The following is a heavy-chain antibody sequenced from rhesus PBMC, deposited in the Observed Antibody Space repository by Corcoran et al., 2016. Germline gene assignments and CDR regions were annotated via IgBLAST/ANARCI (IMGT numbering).Heavy chain of an antibody. CDR3: ARQDYYSGSYIDY. CDR2: ICSGRNN. J-gene: IGHJ4*01. CDR1: GYSISSGYY. D-gene: IGHD3-16*01. Sequence: QVQLQESGPGLVKPSETLSLTCAVSGYSISSGYYWGWVRQPPGKGLEWIGHICSGRNNYLNPSLKGRVTLSVDTSKNQFSLKLSSVTAADTAVYYCARQDYYSGSYIDYWGQGVLVTVSS. V-gene: IGHV4S14*01.